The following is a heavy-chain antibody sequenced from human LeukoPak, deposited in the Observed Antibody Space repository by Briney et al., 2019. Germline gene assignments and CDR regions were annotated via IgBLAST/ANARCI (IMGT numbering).Heavy chain of an antibody. Sequence: GGSLGLSCAASGFTFNIYGMHWVRQAPGKGLEWVSFISSSSSTIYYADSVEGRFTISRDNAKNSLYLQMNSLRAEDTAVYYCARDRGYYFDHWGQGTLVTVSS. CDR3: ARDRGYYFDH. D-gene: IGHD3-3*01. CDR1: GFTFNIYG. V-gene: IGHV3-48*01. CDR2: ISSSSSTI. J-gene: IGHJ4*02.